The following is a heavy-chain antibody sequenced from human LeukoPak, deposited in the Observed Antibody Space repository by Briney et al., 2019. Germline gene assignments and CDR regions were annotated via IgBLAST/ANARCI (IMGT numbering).Heavy chain of an antibody. Sequence: ASVKVSCKASGGTFSSYAISWVRQAPGQGLEWMGGIIPIFGTANYAQKFQGRVTITADKSTSTAYMELSSLRAEDTAVYYCAKDGQRFGSGWYKLVSFFDYWGQGTLVTVSS. V-gene: IGHV1-69*06. D-gene: IGHD6-19*01. CDR3: AKDGQRFGSGWYKLVSFFDY. CDR2: IIPIFGTA. J-gene: IGHJ4*02. CDR1: GGTFSSYA.